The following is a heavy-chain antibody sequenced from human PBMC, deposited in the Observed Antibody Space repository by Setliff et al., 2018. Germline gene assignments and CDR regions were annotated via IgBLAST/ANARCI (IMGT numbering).Heavy chain of an antibody. V-gene: IGHV4-39*07. Sequence: SETLSLTCTVPGGSISDNGYFWGWVRQPPGKGLEWIGNIYFGGNTYFNPSFKSRVTMSIDTSNSQFSLKLSSVTAADTAVYYCARGRAGHSGHWGQGTLVTVSS. CDR2: IYFGGNT. D-gene: IGHD6-19*01. J-gene: IGHJ4*02. CDR1: GGSISDNGYF. CDR3: ARGRAGHSGH.